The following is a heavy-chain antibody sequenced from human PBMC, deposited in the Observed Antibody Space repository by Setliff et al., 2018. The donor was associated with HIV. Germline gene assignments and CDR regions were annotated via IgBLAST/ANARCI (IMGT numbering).Heavy chain of an antibody. CDR3: ARDKYDSSPTLDY. V-gene: IGHV3-74*01. D-gene: IGHD3-22*01. Sequence: GGSLRLSCAASGFTFRSYWMYWVRQPPGKGLVWVSRINIDGGSTNYADSVKGRFTISRDNAKNTLYLQMNGLSAEDTAVYYCARDKYDSSPTLDYWGQGTLVTVSS. CDR1: GFTFRSYW. CDR2: INIDGGST. J-gene: IGHJ4*02.